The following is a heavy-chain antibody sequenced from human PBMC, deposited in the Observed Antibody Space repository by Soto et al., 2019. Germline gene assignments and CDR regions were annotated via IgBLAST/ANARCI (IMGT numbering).Heavy chain of an antibody. D-gene: IGHD2-15*01. Sequence: PGGSLRLSCAASGFTFSSYAIHWVRQAPGKGLEWVAVISYDGSNKYYADSVKGRFTISRDNSKNTLYLQMNSLRAEDTAVYYCAKDKVVAAGHPTPVDYWGQGTLVTVSS. CDR3: AKDKVVAAGHPTPVDY. CDR2: ISYDGSNK. V-gene: IGHV3-30-3*01. CDR1: GFTFSSYA. J-gene: IGHJ4*02.